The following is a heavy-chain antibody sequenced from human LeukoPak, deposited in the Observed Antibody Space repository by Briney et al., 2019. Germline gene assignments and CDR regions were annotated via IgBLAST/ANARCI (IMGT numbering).Heavy chain of an antibody. V-gene: IGHV4-39*07. D-gene: IGHD3-22*01. CDR3: ARGLRVGYYDSSGYFGY. J-gene: IGHJ4*02. CDR2: IYYSGST. CDR1: GGSISSSSYY. Sequence: SETLSLTCTVSGGSISSSSYYWGWIRQPPGKGLEWIGSIYYSGSTYYNPSLKRRVTISVDTSKNQFSLKLSSVTAADTAVYYCARGLRVGYYDSSGYFGYWGQGTLVTVSS.